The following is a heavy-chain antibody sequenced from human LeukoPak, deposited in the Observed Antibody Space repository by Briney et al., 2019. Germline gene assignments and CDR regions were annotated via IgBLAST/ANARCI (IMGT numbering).Heavy chain of an antibody. D-gene: IGHD2-2*02. Sequence: VASVRVSCKASGSTFSSYAISWARQAPGQGLEWMGGIIPIFGTANYAQKFQGRVTITADESTSTAYMELSSLGSEDTAVYYCARVQYQLLYSGWFDPWGQGTLVTVSS. CDR3: ARVQYQLLYSGWFDP. V-gene: IGHV1-69*13. CDR1: GSTFSSYA. J-gene: IGHJ5*02. CDR2: IIPIFGTA.